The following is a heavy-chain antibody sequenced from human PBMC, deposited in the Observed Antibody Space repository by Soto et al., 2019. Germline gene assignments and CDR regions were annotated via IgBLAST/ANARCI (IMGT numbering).Heavy chain of an antibody. Sequence: GGSLRLSCAASGFTFSSYAMSWVRQAPGKGLEWVSAISGSGGSTYYADSVKGRFTISRDNSKNTLYLQMNSLRAEDTAVYYCAKDPPRVRDIVVVPAAMMDVWGQGTTVTVSS. D-gene: IGHD2-2*01. V-gene: IGHV3-23*01. CDR3: AKDPPRVRDIVVVPAAMMDV. J-gene: IGHJ6*02. CDR1: GFTFSSYA. CDR2: ISGSGGST.